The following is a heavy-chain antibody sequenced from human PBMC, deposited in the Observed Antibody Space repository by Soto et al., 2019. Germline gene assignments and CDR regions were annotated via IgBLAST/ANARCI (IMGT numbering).Heavy chain of an antibody. J-gene: IGHJ6*02. CDR1: GYRFTSYW. Sequence: PGESLKISCKGSGYRFTSYWIGWVRQMPGKGLEWMGMIYPGDSDIRYSPSFQGQVTISADRSVSTAYLQWNSLKASDTAMYYCARPREAGKYYYGVDVWGQGTTVTVSS. CDR2: IYPGDSDI. V-gene: IGHV5-51*01. D-gene: IGHD6-19*01. CDR3: ARPREAGKYYYGVDV.